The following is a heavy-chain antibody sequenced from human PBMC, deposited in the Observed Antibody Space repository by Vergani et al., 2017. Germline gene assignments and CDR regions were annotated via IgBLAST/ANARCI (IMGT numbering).Heavy chain of an antibody. Sequence: QVQLQESGPGLVKPSETLSLTCTVSGGSISSYYWSWIRQPPGKGLEWIGYIYYSGSTNYNPSLKSRVTISVDTSKNQFSLKLSSVTAAHTAVYYCARVEQLVYYWGQGTLVTVSS. CDR2: IYYSGST. D-gene: IGHD6-6*01. J-gene: IGHJ4*02. CDR3: ARVEQLVYY. V-gene: IGHV4-59*01. CDR1: GGSISSYY.